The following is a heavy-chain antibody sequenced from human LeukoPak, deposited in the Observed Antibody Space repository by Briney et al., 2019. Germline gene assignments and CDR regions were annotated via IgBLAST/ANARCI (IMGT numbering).Heavy chain of an antibody. CDR1: GFTFSSYA. CDR3: ANGNQILDY. Sequence: PGGSVRLSCAASGFTFSSYAMSWVRQAPGKGLEWVSAISGSGGNTYYADSVKGRFTISRDNSKNTLYLQMNSLRAEDTAVYYCANGNQILDYWGQGTLVTVSS. V-gene: IGHV3-23*01. D-gene: IGHD2/OR15-2a*01. J-gene: IGHJ4*02. CDR2: ISGSGGNT.